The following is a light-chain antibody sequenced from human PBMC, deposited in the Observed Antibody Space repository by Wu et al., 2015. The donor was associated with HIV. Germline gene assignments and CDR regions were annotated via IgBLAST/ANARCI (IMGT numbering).Light chain of an antibody. J-gene: IGKJ1*01. V-gene: IGKV1-9*01. Sequence: IQLTQSPSALSASVGDRVTITCRASQGIHNYLAWFQQQPGKAPKLLIYAASTLQSGVPSRFSGSGYGTDFTLTISSLQPEDFATYYCQQYDSSLWTFGQGTKVE. CDR3: QQYDSSLWT. CDR2: AAS. CDR1: QGIHNY.